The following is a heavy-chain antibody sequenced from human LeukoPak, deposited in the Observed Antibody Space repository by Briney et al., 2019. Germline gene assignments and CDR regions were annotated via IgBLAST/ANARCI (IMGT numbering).Heavy chain of an antibody. V-gene: IGHV3-66*01. CDR3: ANAPFYGDNVGSYLY. CDR2: IYSGGST. D-gene: IGHD4-17*01. J-gene: IGHJ4*02. Sequence: TGGSLRLSCEASEFTVSSKYMSWVRQAPGKGLEWVSIIYSGGSTYYADSVKGRFTISRDNSKNTLYLQMNSLRAEDTAVYYCANAPFYGDNVGSYLYWGQGTLVTVSS. CDR1: EFTVSSKY.